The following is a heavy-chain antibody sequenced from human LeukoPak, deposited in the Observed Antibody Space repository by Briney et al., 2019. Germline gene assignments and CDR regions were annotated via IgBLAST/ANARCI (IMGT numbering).Heavy chain of an antibody. V-gene: IGHV4-59*12. CDR3: ARETYGDSPPYYYYYYMDV. D-gene: IGHD4-17*01. J-gene: IGHJ6*03. CDR2: IYYSGST. CDR1: GGSISSYY. Sequence: SETLSLTCTVSGGSISSYYWSWIRQPPGKGLEWIGYIYYSGSTNYNPSLKSRVTISVDTSKNQFSLKLSSVTAADTAVYYCARETYGDSPPYYYYYYMDVWGKGTTVTVSS.